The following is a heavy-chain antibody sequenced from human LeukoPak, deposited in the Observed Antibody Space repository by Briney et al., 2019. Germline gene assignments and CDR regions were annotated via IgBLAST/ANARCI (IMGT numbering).Heavy chain of an antibody. Sequence: GGSLRLPCAVSGFSFSSHSMNWVRQAPGKGLEWVSSITSSGTYIYYADSVKGRFTISRDDAKNSLNLQMNSLRAEDTAVYYCATDTGGVDYWGQGTLVTVSS. D-gene: IGHD3-10*01. V-gene: IGHV3-21*01. J-gene: IGHJ4*02. CDR2: ITSSGTYI. CDR3: ATDTGGVDY. CDR1: GFSFSSHS.